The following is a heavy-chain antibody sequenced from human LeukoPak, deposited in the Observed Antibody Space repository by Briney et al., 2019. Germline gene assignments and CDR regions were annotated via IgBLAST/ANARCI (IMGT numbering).Heavy chain of an antibody. V-gene: IGHV4-38-2*02. CDR1: GYSISSGFY. J-gene: IGHJ4*02. CDR2: VYQSGST. Sequence: PSETLSLICAVSGYSISSGFYWGWIRQPPGKGLEWIGSVYQSGSTYYNPSLKSRVAISIDMSKNQFSLRLSSVTAAGTAVYYCARDLGDYGSGRIDYWGQGTLVTVSS. CDR3: ARDLGDYGSGRIDY. D-gene: IGHD3-10*01.